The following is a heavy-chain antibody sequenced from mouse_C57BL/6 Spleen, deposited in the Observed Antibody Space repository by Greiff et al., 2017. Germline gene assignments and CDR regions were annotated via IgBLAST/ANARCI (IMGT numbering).Heavy chain of an antibody. V-gene: IGHV1-81*01. CDR3: AREGDSSGYVGY. CDR1: GYTFTSYG. D-gene: IGHD3-2*02. CDR2: IYPRSGNT. J-gene: IGHJ2*01. Sequence: QVQLQQSGAELARPGASVKLSCTASGYTFTSYGMSWVKQRTGQGLEWIGAIYPRSGNTYSNEKFKGKATLTADNSSSTAYMELRSRTSEDAEGKVCAREGDSSGYVGYWGQGTTLTVSS.